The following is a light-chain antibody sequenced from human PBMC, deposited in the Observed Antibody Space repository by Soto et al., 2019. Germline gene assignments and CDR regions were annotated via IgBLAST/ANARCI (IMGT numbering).Light chain of an antibody. J-gene: IGLJ1*01. V-gene: IGLV2-11*01. CDR1: SIDVGGYNY. Sequence: LTQPRSVSGSPGQSVAISCTGTSIDVGGYNYVSWYQQHPGKAPKLMIYDVSKRPSGVPDRFSGSKSGNTASLTISGLQADYEADYYCCSYAVGPYVFGTGTKVTVL. CDR3: CSYAVGPYV. CDR2: DVS.